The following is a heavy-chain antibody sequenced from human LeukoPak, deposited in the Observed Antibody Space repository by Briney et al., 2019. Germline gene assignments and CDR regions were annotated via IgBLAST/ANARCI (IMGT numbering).Heavy chain of an antibody. CDR2: INHSGST. Sequence: KPSETLSLTCAVYGGSFSGYYWSWIRQPPGKGLEWIGEINHSGSTNYNPSLKSRVTISVDTSKNQFSLKLSSVTAADTAVYYCARQVSDYFYYYIDVWGEGTTVIVSS. J-gene: IGHJ6*03. CDR1: GGSFSGYY. CDR3: ARQVSDYFYYYIDV. V-gene: IGHV4-34*01.